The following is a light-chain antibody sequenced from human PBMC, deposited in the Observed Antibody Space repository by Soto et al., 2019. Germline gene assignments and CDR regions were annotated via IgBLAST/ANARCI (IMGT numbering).Light chain of an antibody. V-gene: IGLV2-14*01. J-gene: IGLJ3*02. CDR2: EVT. CDR1: SSDIGAHDY. CDR3: QSYDNSLSGSRV. Sequence: QSALTQPASVSGSPGQSITISCTGTSSDIGAHDYVSWYRQHPGKAPKLLIYEVTNRPSGVSPRFSGSKSGMSASLAITGLQAADEANYYCQSYDNSLSGSRVFGGGTKLTVL.